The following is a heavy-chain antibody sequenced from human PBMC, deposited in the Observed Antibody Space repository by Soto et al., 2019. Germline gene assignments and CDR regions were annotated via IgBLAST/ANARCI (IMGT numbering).Heavy chain of an antibody. Sequence: SETLSLTCAVYGGSFSGYYWSWIRQPPGKGLEWIGEINHSGSTNYNPSLKSRVTISVDTSKNQFSLKLSSVTAADTAVYYCASNWGSGVYYFDYWGQGTLVTVSS. CDR2: INHSGST. CDR3: ASNWGSGVYYFDY. J-gene: IGHJ4*02. D-gene: IGHD7-27*01. V-gene: IGHV4-34*01. CDR1: GGSFSGYY.